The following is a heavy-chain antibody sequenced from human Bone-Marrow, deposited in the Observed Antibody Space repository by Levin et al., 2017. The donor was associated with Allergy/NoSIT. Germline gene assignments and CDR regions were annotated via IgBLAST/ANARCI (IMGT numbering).Heavy chain of an antibody. CDR2: IYYSGRT. CDR1: DGSIRTNSYY. J-gene: IGHJ4*02. Sequence: LSQTLSLTCTVSDGSIRTNSYYWGWVRQPPGKGLEWIGTIYYSGRTYYNPSLKSRLTISIDTSKKQFSLDVTSVTAADTAFYFCARGPGVSGMDYWGQGILVTVSS. CDR3: ARGPGVSGMDY. V-gene: IGHV4-39*02. D-gene: IGHD3-10*01.